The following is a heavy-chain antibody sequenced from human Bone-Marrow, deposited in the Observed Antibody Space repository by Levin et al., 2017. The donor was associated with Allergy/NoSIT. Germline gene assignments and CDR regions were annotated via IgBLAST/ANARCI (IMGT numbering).Heavy chain of an antibody. CDR3: AKDGGIDWSYEVTVFDI. V-gene: IGHV3-23*01. J-gene: IGHJ3*02. CDR1: GFTFSTYA. CDR2: ISDSGGST. D-gene: IGHD3-16*01. Sequence: GGSLRLSCAASGFTFSTYAMNWVRQAPGKGLEWVSGISDSGGSTYYANSVRGRFTISRDNSKNTLYLQMNSLRADDTAVYYCAKDGGIDWSYEVTVFDIWGQGTVVTVSS.